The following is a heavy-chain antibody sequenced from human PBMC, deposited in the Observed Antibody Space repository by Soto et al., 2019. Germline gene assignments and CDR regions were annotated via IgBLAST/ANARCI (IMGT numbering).Heavy chain of an antibody. J-gene: IGHJ6*02. CDR1: GGTFSDHG. CDR3: AKIRSPPGRDCLRISCAHCYYFGMDV. CDR2: IIPFYGTT. V-gene: IGHV1-69*12. D-gene: IGHD2-2*01. Sequence: QVQLVQSGAEAKKPGSAVRVSCKASGGTFSDHGISWVRQAPGQGLEWMGGIIPFYGTTEYAQKFAARVSITADESTGTVYMELSNLRSEDTAVYFCAKIRSPPGRDCLRISCAHCYYFGMDVWGQGTTVTVSS.